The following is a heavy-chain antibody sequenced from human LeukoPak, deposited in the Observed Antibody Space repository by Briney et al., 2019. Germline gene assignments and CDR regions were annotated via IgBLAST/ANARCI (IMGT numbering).Heavy chain of an antibody. Sequence: SETLSLTCTVPGGSISSYYWSWIRQPPGKGLEWIGYIYYSGSTNYNPSLKSRVTISVDTSKNQFSLKLSSVTAADTAVYYCARVGWFGASDYWGQGTLVTVSS. V-gene: IGHV4-59*01. J-gene: IGHJ4*02. CDR1: GGSISSYY. CDR2: IYYSGST. CDR3: ARVGWFGASDY. D-gene: IGHD3-10*01.